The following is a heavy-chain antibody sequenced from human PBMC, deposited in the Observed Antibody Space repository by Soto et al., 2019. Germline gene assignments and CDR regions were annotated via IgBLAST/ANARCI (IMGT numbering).Heavy chain of an antibody. CDR3: ARSREQTYGNYYYYYGMDV. Sequence: GASVKVTCKASGYPFTTYGITWVRQAPGQGLEWMGWISTYNGNTNYAQSLQGRVTITADESTSTAYMELSSLRSEDTAVYYCARSREQTYGNYYYYYGMDVWGQGTTVTVSS. CDR1: GYPFTTYG. D-gene: IGHD4-17*01. V-gene: IGHV1-18*04. J-gene: IGHJ6*02. CDR2: ISTYNGNT.